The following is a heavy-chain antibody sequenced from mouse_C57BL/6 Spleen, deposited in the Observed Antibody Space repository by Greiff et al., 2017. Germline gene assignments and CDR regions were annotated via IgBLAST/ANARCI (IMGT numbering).Heavy chain of an antibody. V-gene: IGHV3-6*01. CDR3: ARDLY. CDR2: ISYDGSN. CDR1: GYSIPSGYY. J-gene: IGHJ4*01. Sequence: EVKLEESGPGLVKPSQSLSLTCSVTGYSIPSGYYWNWIRQFPGNKLEWMGYISYDGSNNYNPALKNRISITRDTSKNQFFLKLNSVTTEDTATYYCARDLYWGQGTSVTVSS.